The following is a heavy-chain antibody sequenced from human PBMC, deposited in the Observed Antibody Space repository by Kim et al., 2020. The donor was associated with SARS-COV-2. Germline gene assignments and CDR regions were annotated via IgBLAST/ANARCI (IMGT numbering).Heavy chain of an antibody. J-gene: IGHJ3*02. Sequence: PSLKSRVTISVDTSKNQFSLKLSSVTAADTAVYYCARHKRNGSYKGAFDIWGQGTMVTVSS. D-gene: IGHD1-26*01. CDR3: ARHKRNGSYKGAFDI. V-gene: IGHV4-39*01.